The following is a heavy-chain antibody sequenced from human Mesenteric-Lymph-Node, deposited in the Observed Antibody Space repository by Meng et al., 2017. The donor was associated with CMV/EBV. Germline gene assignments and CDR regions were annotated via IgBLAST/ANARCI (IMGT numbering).Heavy chain of an antibody. CDR2: IQYDGSNG. Sequence: GESLKISCAASGFTFGSYAMTWVRQAPGRGLEWVAFIQYDGSNGYYTDSVKGRFTISRDNSKNTLSLQMNSLRVEDTAVYYCARTRELWNGGNYFEYWGQGTLVTVSS. CDR3: ARTRELWNGGNYFEY. V-gene: IGHV3-30*02. CDR1: GFTFGSYA. J-gene: IGHJ4*02. D-gene: IGHD1-26*01.